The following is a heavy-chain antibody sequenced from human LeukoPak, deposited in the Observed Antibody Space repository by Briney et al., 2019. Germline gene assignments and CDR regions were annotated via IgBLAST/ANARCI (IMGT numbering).Heavy chain of an antibody. J-gene: IGHJ4*02. D-gene: IGHD1-26*01. Sequence: GGSLRLSCAASGFTFSSYSMNWVRQAPGKGLEWVSYISSSTSTIYYADSVKGRFTISRDNAKNSLYLQMNSLRAEDTAVYYCARDPGLMGAAHYDYWGQGTLVTVSS. CDR1: GFTFSSYS. V-gene: IGHV3-48*01. CDR2: ISSSTSTI. CDR3: ARDPGLMGAAHYDY.